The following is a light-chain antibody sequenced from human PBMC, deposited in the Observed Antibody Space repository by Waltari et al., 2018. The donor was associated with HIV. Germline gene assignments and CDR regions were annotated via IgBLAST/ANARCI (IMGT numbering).Light chain of an antibody. Sequence: DIVLTQSPDSLAVSLGERATINCKSSQSVLYSSNNKNYLAWYQQKPGQSPKLLIYWASSREPGVPDRFIGGGSGTDFTLTISSLQAEDVAVYYCQQYYDTPFTFGPGTKVDIK. CDR3: QQYYDTPFT. V-gene: IGKV4-1*01. CDR2: WAS. CDR1: QSVLYSSNNKNY. J-gene: IGKJ3*01.